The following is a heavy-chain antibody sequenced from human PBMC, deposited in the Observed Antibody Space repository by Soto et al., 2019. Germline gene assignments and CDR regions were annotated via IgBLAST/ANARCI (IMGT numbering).Heavy chain of an antibody. J-gene: IGHJ4*02. CDR1: GGSISSHY. CDR3: ARHLTRDSSGYTVHYFDY. Sequence: QVQLQESGPGLVKPSETLSLICTVSGGSISSHYWSWIRQPPGKGLEWIAYTHSSGSTSYNPSLKSRVTISIDTSKDQFSLKLSSVTAADTAVYYCARHLTRDSSGYTVHYFDYWGQGTLVTVSS. V-gene: IGHV4-59*08. D-gene: IGHD3-22*01. CDR2: THSSGST.